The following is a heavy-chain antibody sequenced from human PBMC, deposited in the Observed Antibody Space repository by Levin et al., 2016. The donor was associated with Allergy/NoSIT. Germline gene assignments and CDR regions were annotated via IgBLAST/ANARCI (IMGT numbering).Heavy chain of an antibody. Sequence: WVRQAPGQGLEWMGWMNPNSGNTGYAQKFQGRVTMTRNTSISTAYMELSSLRSEDTAVYYCAIPPYNPLKGRYSSDAFDIWGQGTMVTVSS. D-gene: IGHD5-18*01. J-gene: IGHJ3*02. CDR3: AIPPYNPLKGRYSSDAFDI. CDR2: MNPNSGNT. V-gene: IGHV1-8*01.